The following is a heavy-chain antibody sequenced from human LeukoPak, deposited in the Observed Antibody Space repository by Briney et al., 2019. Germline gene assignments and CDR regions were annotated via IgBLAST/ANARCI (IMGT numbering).Heavy chain of an antibody. Sequence: GGSLRLSCAASGFTFSTYAMSWVRQAPGKGLEWVSAISGSGGSTYYADSVKGRFTISRDNSKNTLYLQMNSLRAEDTAVYYCAKDLWGTTRGVLDYWGQGTLVTVSS. J-gene: IGHJ4*02. V-gene: IGHV3-23*01. CDR1: GFTFSTYA. CDR3: AKDLWGTTRGVLDY. D-gene: IGHD1-7*01. CDR2: ISGSGGST.